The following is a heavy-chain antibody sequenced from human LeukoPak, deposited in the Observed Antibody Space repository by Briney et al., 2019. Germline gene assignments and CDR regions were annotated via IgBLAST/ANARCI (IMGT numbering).Heavy chain of an antibody. D-gene: IGHD3-22*01. Sequence: SETLSLTCTVSGGSINNYYWSWVRQPPGKGLEWIGYVFYTGYTHYNPSLKSRVTISVDTSKNQFSLKLSSVTAADTAVYYCARRSDDSSGYYSQSTYYYYMDVWGKGTTVTISS. CDR1: GGSINNYY. J-gene: IGHJ6*03. CDR2: VFYTGYT. CDR3: ARRSDDSSGYYSQSTYYYYMDV. V-gene: IGHV4-59*12.